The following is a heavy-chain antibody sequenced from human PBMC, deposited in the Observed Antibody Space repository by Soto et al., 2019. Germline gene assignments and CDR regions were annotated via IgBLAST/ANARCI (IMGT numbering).Heavy chain of an antibody. CDR3: AAGEVAAVNAGTADGMGV. V-gene: IGHV3-30*03. Sequence: QGQLVESGGGVVQPGTSLRLSCGASGFAFNGYGMHWVRQAPGKGLEWVVAISYDGQNTCYADSMRGRITISRDNSKNRVVLAMNGMRGEDKGAYYGAAGEVAAVNAGTADGMGVWCHGKPVTGS. D-gene: IGHD2-21*01. J-gene: IGHJ6*02. CDR2: ISYDGQNT. CDR1: GFAFNGYG.